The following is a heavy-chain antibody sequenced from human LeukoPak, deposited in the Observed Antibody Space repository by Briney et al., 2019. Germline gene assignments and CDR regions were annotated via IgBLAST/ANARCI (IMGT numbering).Heavy chain of an antibody. CDR3: ATSPNQYSSGWPA. J-gene: IGHJ1*01. CDR2: INPNSGGT. CDR1: GYTFSGYF. D-gene: IGHD6-19*01. Sequence: ASVTVSFRASGYTFSGYFMHWVRQAPGQGLEWMGWINPNSGGTNYAQKFQGRVTMTRERSTSTGYMELSRLRSDDTAVYYCATSPNQYSSGWPAWGQGTLVTVSS. V-gene: IGHV1-2*02.